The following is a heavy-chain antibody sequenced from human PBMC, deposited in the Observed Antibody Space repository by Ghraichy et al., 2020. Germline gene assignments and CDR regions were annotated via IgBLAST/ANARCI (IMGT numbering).Heavy chain of an antibody. J-gene: IGHJ4*02. CDR1: GGPVTSGAYY. CDR2: VYFSGST. Sequence: SETLSLTCTVSGGPVTSGAYYWNWIRQPPGEGLEWIGHVYFSGSTKYNPSLNSRATISIDTSKNQFSLRLTSVTAADTAIYYCARDPSGNSGVAFDNWGQGTLITVSS. V-gene: IGHV4-61*08. D-gene: IGHD4-23*01. CDR3: ARDPSGNSGVAFDN.